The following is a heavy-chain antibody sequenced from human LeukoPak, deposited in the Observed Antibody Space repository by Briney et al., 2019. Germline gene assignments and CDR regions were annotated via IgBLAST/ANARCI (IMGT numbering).Heavy chain of an antibody. CDR3: ARPNYDFWSGYNYYFDY. Sequence: GGSLRLSCAASGFTFSSYWMHWVRQAPGKGLVWVSRINSDGSSTSYADSVKGRFTISRDNAKNTLYLQMNSLRAEDMAVYYCARPNYDFWSGYNYYFDYWGQGTLVTVSS. V-gene: IGHV3-74*01. CDR2: INSDGSST. CDR1: GFTFSSYW. D-gene: IGHD3-3*01. J-gene: IGHJ4*02.